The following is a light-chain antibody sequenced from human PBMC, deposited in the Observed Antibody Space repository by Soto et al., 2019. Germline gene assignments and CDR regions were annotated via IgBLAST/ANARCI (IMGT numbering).Light chain of an antibody. CDR2: DVS. CDR3: YSYGGSYTWV. V-gene: IGLV2-11*01. J-gene: IGLJ3*02. Sequence: QSALTQPRSVSGSPGQSVTISCNGTSGDVGGYNFVSWYQQHPGKAPTLMIFDVSQRPSGVPDRSSGSKSGNTASLTISGLQADDEAGYYFYSYGGSYTWVFGGGTKLTVL. CDR1: SGDVGGYNF.